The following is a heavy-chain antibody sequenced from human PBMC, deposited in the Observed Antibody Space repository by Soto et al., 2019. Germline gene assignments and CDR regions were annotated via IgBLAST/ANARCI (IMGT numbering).Heavy chain of an antibody. V-gene: IGHV3-30-3*02. CDR2: ISFDGTKK. CDR3: AKPNSGSYLRVYVDWFDP. J-gene: IGHJ5*02. D-gene: IGHD1-26*01. CDR1: GFTFNIYA. Sequence: GGSLRLSCAASGFTFNIYALHWVRQAPGKGLEWVAVISFDGTKKYYSGSVKGRFTISRDNSKNTLYLQMNSLRAEDTAVYYCAKPNSGSYLRVYVDWFDPWGQGTLVTVSS.